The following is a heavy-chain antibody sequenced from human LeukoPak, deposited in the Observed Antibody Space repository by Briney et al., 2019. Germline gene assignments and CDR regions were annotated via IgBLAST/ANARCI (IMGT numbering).Heavy chain of an antibody. CDR1: GYTFTSYY. CDR2: INPNSGGT. J-gene: IGHJ5*02. V-gene: IGHV1-2*02. CDR3: ARNGVADNWFDP. Sequence: ASVTVSCTASGYTFTSYYMHWVRQAPGQGLEWMGWINPNSGGTNYAQKFQGRVTMTRDTSISTAYMELSRLRSDDTAVYYCARNGVADNWFDPWGQGTLVTVSS. D-gene: IGHD3-3*01.